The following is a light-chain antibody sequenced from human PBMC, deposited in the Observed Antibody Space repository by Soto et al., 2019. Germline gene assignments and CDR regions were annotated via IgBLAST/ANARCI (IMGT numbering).Light chain of an antibody. Sequence: QSVLTQPPSASGTPGQRVTISCSVSSSNIGSNSVSWYQQLPGTAPKLLIYSNNQRPSGVPDRFSGSKSGTSGSLAISGLQSGDEADYYCAAWDDSLNGYVFGTGTKVTVL. J-gene: IGLJ1*01. CDR1: SSNIGSNS. CDR2: SNN. CDR3: AAWDDSLNGYV. V-gene: IGLV1-44*01.